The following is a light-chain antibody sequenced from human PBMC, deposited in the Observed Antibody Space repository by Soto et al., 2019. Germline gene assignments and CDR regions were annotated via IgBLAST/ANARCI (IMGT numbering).Light chain of an antibody. V-gene: IGKV3-11*01. CDR3: QQRSNWPPALT. J-gene: IGKJ4*01. CDR1: PSVSSY. Sequence: EIVLTQSPATLSLSPGERATLSCRASPSVSSYLAWYQQKPGQAPRLLIYDASNRATGIPARFSGSGSGTDFTLTNSSLEPEEFAVYYCQQRSNWPPALTFGGGTKVEIK. CDR2: DAS.